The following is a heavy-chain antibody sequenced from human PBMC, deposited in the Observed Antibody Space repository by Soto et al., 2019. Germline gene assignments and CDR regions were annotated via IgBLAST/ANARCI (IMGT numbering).Heavy chain of an antibody. Sequence: GGSLRLSCAASGFTVGSNFMSWVRQAPGKGLEWVSVVFRGGTTKYADSVKGRFTISRDSSKNMLFLQMNGLRADDTATYYCARDSGLYFGRMDVWGQGTAVTVSS. J-gene: IGHJ6*02. CDR2: VFRGGTT. D-gene: IGHD3-10*01. CDR1: GFTVGSNF. V-gene: IGHV3-53*01. CDR3: ARDSGLYFGRMDV.